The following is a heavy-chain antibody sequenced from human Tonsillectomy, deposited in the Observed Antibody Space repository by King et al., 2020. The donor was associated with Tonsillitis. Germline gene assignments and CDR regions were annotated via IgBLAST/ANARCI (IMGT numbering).Heavy chain of an antibody. J-gene: IGHJ3*02. CDR3: TSPTGGYAFDI. CDR2: IRSKANSYAT. CDR1: GFTFSGSA. Sequence: VQLVESGGGLVQPGGSLKLSCAASGFTFSGSAIHWVRQASGNGLEWVGRIRSKANSYATAYAASGKGRFTISRDDSKNTAYLQMNSLKTEDTAVYYCTSPTGGYAFDIWGQGTMVTVSS. V-gene: IGHV3-73*02. D-gene: IGHD1-14*01.